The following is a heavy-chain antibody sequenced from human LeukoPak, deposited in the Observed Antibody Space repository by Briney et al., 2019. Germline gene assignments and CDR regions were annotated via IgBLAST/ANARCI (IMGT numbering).Heavy chain of an antibody. CDR2: IYYSGTT. Sequence: SETLSLTCSVSGGSISPYYWTWVRQPPGKRPEWIGCIYYSGTTNFNPSLRSRVTFSVDTSKNQFSLRLRSVTAADTAVYYCARSVTASNNWFDPWGQGTLVTVSS. D-gene: IGHD2-8*01. CDR3: ARSVTASNNWFDP. J-gene: IGHJ5*02. V-gene: IGHV4-59*08. CDR1: GGSISPYY.